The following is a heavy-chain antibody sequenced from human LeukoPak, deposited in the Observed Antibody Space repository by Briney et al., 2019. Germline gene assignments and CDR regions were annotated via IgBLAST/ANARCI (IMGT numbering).Heavy chain of an antibody. CDR3: AREDLDAFDI. CDR2: INPNSGGT. CDR1: EYTFTGYY. Sequence: ASVKVSCKASEYTFTGYYIHWVRQAPGQGLEWMGWINPNSGGTNYAQRFLGRVTMTRDTSISTAYMELSSLRSDDTAVYHCAREDLDAFDIWGQGTMVTVSS. V-gene: IGHV1-2*02. J-gene: IGHJ3*02.